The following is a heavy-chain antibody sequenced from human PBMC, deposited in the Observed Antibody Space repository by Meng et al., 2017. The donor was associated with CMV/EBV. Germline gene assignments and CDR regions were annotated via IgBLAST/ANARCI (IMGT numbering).Heavy chain of an antibody. D-gene: IGHD2-2*01. V-gene: IGHV3-11*04. Sequence: GESLKISCAASGFTFSDYYMSWIRQAPGKGLEWVSYISSSGSTIYYADSVKGRFTISRDNAKNSLYLQMNSLRAEDTAVYYCAKDIGYCSSTSCYYYYYGMDVWDQGTTVTVSS. CDR2: ISSSGSTI. CDR1: GFTFSDYY. J-gene: IGHJ6*02. CDR3: AKDIGYCSSTSCYYYYYGMDV.